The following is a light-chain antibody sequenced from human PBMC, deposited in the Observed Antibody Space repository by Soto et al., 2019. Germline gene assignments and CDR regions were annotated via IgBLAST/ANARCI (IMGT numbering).Light chain of an antibody. Sequence: DIQLTQSPSFLSASVGDRVTITCRASQGISSYLAWYQQKPGKAPKLLIYAASTLQSGFPSRFSGSGSGTVFPLTISSLQPEDFATYYCQQLNSYPPTFGQGTKLEIK. CDR1: QGISSY. CDR3: QQLNSYPPT. J-gene: IGKJ2*01. V-gene: IGKV1-9*01. CDR2: AAS.